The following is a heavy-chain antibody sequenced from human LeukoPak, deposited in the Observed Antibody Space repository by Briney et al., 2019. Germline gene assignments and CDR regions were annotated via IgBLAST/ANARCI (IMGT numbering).Heavy chain of an antibody. V-gene: IGHV4-59*08. D-gene: IGHD5-12*01. Sequence: PSETLSLTCTVSGGSISTYYWSWVRQPPGKGLEWIGYIHYSGTTNYNPSLKNRVTISLDTSKNQFSLNLSSVTAADTAVYYCARMGGYSGYATHWGQGTLVTVSS. CDR2: IHYSGTT. CDR1: GGSISTYY. CDR3: ARMGGYSGYATH. J-gene: IGHJ4*02.